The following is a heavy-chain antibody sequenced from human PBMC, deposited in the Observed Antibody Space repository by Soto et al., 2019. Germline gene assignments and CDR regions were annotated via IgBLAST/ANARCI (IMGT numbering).Heavy chain of an antibody. CDR1: GYTFTSYY. D-gene: IGHD2-21*02. J-gene: IGHJ4*02. V-gene: IGHV1-46*03. CDR3: TRGRGFCNMNNCYSDH. CDR2: INPSGGST. Sequence: GASVKVSCKASGYTFTSYYMHWVRQAPGQGLEWMGIINPSGGSTSYAQKFQGRVTMTRDTSTSTVYMELSSLRSEDTAVYYCTRGRGFCNMNNCYSDHWGQGALVTVSS.